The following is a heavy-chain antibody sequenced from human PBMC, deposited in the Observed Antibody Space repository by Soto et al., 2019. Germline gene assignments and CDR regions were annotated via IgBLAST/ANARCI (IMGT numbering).Heavy chain of an antibody. D-gene: IGHD1-26*01. J-gene: IGHJ4*02. Sequence: PSETLSLTCAVSGDSTPRNSYYWAWVRQAPGKGLEWIGSVYSGGSTYYNPSLTRRLIISVDTSKNQFSLNLRSVTAADTAVYYCARLGGSYAVPHFDYWGQGTLVTVSS. V-gene: IGHV4-39*01. CDR2: VYSGGST. CDR3: ARLGGSYAVPHFDY. CDR1: GDSTPRNSYY.